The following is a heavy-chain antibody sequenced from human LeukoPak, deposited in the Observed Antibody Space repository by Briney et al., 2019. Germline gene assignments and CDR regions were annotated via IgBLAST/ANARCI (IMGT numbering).Heavy chain of an antibody. CDR3: ARGTGYSSGWFDY. CDR2: ISYDGSNK. V-gene: IGHV3-30-3*01. D-gene: IGHD6-19*01. CDR1: GFTFSSYA. Sequence: PVRSLRLSCAASGFTFSSYAMHWVRQAPGKGLELVAVISYDGSNKYYADSVKGRFTISRDNSKNTLYLQMNSLRAEDTAVNYCARGTGYSSGWFDYWGQGTLVTVSS. J-gene: IGHJ4*02.